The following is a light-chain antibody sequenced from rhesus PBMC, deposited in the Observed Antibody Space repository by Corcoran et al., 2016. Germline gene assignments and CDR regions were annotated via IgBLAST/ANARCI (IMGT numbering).Light chain of an antibody. V-gene: IGKV3-42*03. CDR3: QQYTKWPQVT. CDR2: DAS. J-gene: IGKJ3*01. CDR1: QSVSDT. Sequence: EIVLTQSPATLSLSPGARATLSCRASQSVSDTLAWYQQKSEEAPRLPIYDASSRATGNPDRFSGSGSGTDVTLTISSLEPEDFAVYYCQQYTKWPQVTFGPGTKLDIK.